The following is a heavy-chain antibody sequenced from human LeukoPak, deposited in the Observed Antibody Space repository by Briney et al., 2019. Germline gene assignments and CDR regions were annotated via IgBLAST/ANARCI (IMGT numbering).Heavy chain of an antibody. CDR2: ISGSGGST. J-gene: IGHJ4*02. V-gene: IGHV3-23*01. Sequence: GGSLRLSCAASGFTSSSYAMSWVRQAPGKGLEWVSAISGSGGSTYYADSVKGRFTISRDNSKNTLYLQMNSLRAEDTAVYYCAKGAYSSSWASRYYFDYWGQGTLVTVSS. D-gene: IGHD6-13*01. CDR1: GFTSSSYA. CDR3: AKGAYSSSWASRYYFDY.